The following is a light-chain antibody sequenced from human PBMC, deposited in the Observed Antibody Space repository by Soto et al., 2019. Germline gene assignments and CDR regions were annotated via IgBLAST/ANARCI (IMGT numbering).Light chain of an antibody. CDR2: GAS. CDR3: QQYGRSPLYT. V-gene: IGKV3-20*01. J-gene: IGKJ2*01. CDR1: QSVTSSY. Sequence: EIVLTQSPGTLSLSPGERANLSCRASQSVTSSYLAWYLQKPGQARRLLIYGASSRATGIPDRFSGSWSGTDFTLTISRLEPEDFAVFYCQQYGRSPLYTLGQGTTLALK.